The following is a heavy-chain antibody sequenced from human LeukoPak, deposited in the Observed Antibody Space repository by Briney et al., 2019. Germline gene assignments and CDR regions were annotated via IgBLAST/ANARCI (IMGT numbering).Heavy chain of an antibody. Sequence: GGSLRLSCAASGFTFSSYSMNWVRQAPGKGLEWVSSISSSSSYIYYADSVKGRFTISRDNAKNSLYLQMNSLRAEDTAVYYCARDTASNSGFDYWGQGTLVTVSP. V-gene: IGHV3-21*01. CDR2: ISSSSSYI. J-gene: IGHJ4*02. D-gene: IGHD2-21*02. CDR1: GFTFSSYS. CDR3: ARDTASNSGFDY.